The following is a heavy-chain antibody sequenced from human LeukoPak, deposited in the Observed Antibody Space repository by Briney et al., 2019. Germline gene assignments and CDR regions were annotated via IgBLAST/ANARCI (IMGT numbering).Heavy chain of an antibody. D-gene: IGHD5-24*01. CDR2: IYSGGYGGGGP. V-gene: IGHV3-66*01. J-gene: IGHJ4*02. Sequence: GGSLRLSCAVSGFIFSSNHMNWVRQAPGKGLEWVSAIYSGGYGGGGPFYADSVKGRFTTSGNSSKNTLFLQINSLRAEDTAVYYCARDVYGDGYNSFDYWGQGTLVTVSS. CDR3: ARDVYGDGYNSFDY. CDR1: GFIFSSNH.